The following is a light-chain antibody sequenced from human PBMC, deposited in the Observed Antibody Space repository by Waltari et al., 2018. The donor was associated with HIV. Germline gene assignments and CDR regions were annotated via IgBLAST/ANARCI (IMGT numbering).Light chain of an antibody. J-gene: IGLJ3*02. CDR2: EVS. CDR3: GSYTATNSMM. V-gene: IGLV2-14*01. CDR1: TSDADSFDY. Sequence: TGPTSDADSFDYVSWYQQHPGKVPTLIIYEVSFRASGVSNRFSASKSGNTTSLTISGLQAEDEAVYYCGSYTATNSMMFGGGTKLTVL.